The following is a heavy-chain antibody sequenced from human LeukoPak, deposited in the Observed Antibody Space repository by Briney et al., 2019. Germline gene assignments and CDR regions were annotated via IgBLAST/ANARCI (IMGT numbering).Heavy chain of an antibody. CDR3: AASTKHTAMVDY. V-gene: IGHV3-21*01. Sequence: GGSLRLSFAASGFTSISYSMNWVRQAPGKGLDWVSSIGSSSSYIYYADSVKGRFTISRDNAKNSLHLQMNSLRAEDTAVYYCAASTKHTAMVDYWGQGTLVTVSS. CDR2: IGSSSSYI. J-gene: IGHJ4*02. D-gene: IGHD5-18*01. CDR1: GFTSISYS.